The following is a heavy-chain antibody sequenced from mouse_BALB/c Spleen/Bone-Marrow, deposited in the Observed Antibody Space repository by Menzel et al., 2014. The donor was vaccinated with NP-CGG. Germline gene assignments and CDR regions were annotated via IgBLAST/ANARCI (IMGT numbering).Heavy chain of an antibody. CDR1: GFTFSSFG. Sequence: DVMLVESGGGLVQPGGSRKLSCAASGFTFSSFGMHWGRQAPEKGLEWVAYIGSGSSSIYYADTVKGQFTISRDNPKNTLFLQMTSLRSEDTAMYYCAREDDGGVDYFDYWGQGTTLTVSS. D-gene: IGHD2-12*01. CDR3: AREDDGGVDYFDY. V-gene: IGHV5-17*02. CDR2: IGSGSSSI. J-gene: IGHJ2*01.